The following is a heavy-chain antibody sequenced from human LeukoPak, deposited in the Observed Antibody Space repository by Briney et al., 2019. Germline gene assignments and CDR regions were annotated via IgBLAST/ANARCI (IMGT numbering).Heavy chain of an antibody. D-gene: IGHD3-3*01. Sequence: GGSLRLSCAASGFTFSSYAMSWVRQAPGKGLEWVSAISGSGGSTYYADSVKGRFTISRDNAKNSLYLQMNSLRAEDTAVYYCARDDYDFSPYYMDVWGKGTTVTVSS. CDR1: GFTFSSYA. CDR2: ISGSGGST. J-gene: IGHJ6*03. CDR3: ARDDYDFSPYYMDV. V-gene: IGHV3-23*01.